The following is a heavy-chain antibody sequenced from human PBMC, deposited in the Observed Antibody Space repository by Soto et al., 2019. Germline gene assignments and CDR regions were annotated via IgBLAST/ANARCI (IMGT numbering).Heavy chain of an antibody. CDR3: ARDHAYYDFWSGYQVYYYYGMDV. J-gene: IGHJ6*02. CDR2: ISSSSSYI. CDR1: GFTFSSYS. Sequence: EVQLVESGGGLVKPGGSLRLSCAASGFTFSSYSMNWVRQAPGKGLEWVSSISSSSSYIYYPDSVKGRFTISRDNAKNSLYLQMNSLRAEDTAVYYCARDHAYYDFWSGYQVYYYYGMDVWGQGTTVTVSS. V-gene: IGHV3-21*01. D-gene: IGHD3-3*01.